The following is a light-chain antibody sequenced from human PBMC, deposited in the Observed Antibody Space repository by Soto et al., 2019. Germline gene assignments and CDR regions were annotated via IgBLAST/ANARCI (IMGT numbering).Light chain of an antibody. Sequence: SVLTQPASVSGSPGQSITISCTGTGNYIANYNFVSWYQHHPGKAPKLMIYEVSNRPSGVSDRFSGSKSGNTASLTISGLQAEDEGDYYCSSYVTTNGRVFGNGTKVTVL. V-gene: IGLV2-14*01. J-gene: IGLJ1*01. CDR1: GNYIANYNF. CDR2: EVS. CDR3: SSYVTTNGRV.